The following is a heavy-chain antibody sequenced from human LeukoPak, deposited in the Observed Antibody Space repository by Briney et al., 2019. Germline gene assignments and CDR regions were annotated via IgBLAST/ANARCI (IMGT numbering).Heavy chain of an antibody. CDR2: ISAYNGNT. Sequence: ASVKVSCKASGGTFSSYAISWVRQAPGQGLEWMGWISAYNGNTNYAQKLQGRVTMTTDTSTSTAYMELRSLRSDDTAVYYCASCYYYDSSGYCPFDYWGQGTLVTVSS. CDR1: GGTFSSYA. J-gene: IGHJ4*02. CDR3: ASCYYYDSSGYCPFDY. V-gene: IGHV1-18*01. D-gene: IGHD3-22*01.